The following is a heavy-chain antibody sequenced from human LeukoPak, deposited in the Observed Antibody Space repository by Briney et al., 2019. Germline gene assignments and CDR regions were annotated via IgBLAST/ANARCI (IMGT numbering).Heavy chain of an antibody. V-gene: IGHV3-30*04. D-gene: IGHD5-18*01. CDR3: ARDSQYSYGSDLDY. Sequence: RPGGSLRLSCAASGFTFSSYAMHWVRQAPGKGLEWVAVISYDGSNKYYADSVKGRFTISRDNSKNTLYLQMNSLRAEDTAVYYCARDSQYSYGSDLDYWGQGTLVTVSS. J-gene: IGHJ4*02. CDR1: GFTFSSYA. CDR2: ISYDGSNK.